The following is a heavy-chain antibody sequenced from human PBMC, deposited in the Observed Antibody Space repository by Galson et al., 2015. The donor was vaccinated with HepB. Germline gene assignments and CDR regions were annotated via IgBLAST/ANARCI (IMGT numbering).Heavy chain of an antibody. CDR1: GFTISSNY. D-gene: IGHD3-22*01. J-gene: IGHJ6*02. V-gene: IGHV3-53*01. CDR2: IYGGGST. Sequence: SLRLSCAASGFTISSNYMNWVRQAPGKGLEWVSGIYGGGSTYNADSVKGRFTISRNNSKKTLYLQMIRLRAEDTAVYYCARWDSSGYYYYGMDIWGQGTTVTASS. CDR3: ARWDSSGYYYYGMDI.